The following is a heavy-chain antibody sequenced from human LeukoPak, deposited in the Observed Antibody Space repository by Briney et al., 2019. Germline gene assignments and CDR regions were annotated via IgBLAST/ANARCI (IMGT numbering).Heavy chain of an antibody. V-gene: IGHV3-7*03. Sequence: GGSLRLSCAAPGFTFSSYWMNWARPAPGKGLEWVASINHNGNVNYYVDSVKGRFTISRDNAKNSLYLQMSNLRAEDTAVYFCARGGGLDVWGQGATVTVSS. J-gene: IGHJ6*02. CDR3: ARGGGLDV. CDR1: GFTFSSYW. CDR2: INHNGNVN. D-gene: IGHD3-16*01.